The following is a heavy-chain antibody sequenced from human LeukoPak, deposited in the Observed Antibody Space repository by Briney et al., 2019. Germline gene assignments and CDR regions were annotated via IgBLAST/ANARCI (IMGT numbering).Heavy chain of an antibody. V-gene: IGHV6-1*01. J-gene: IGHJ3*02. D-gene: IGHD6-13*01. CDR3: ARAGAAVGTGAFDI. CDR1: GDSVSSNSSA. Sequence: SQTLSLTCAIAGDSVSSNSSAWNWIRQSPSRGLEWLGRTYCRSKWYNDYAESVRSRISINPDTSNNQFSLQLNSVTPEDTAVYYCARAGAAVGTGAFDIWGQRTMITVSS. CDR2: TYCRSKWYN.